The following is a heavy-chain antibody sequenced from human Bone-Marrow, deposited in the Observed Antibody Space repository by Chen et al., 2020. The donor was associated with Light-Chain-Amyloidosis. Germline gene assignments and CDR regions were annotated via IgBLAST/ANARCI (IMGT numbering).Heavy chain of an antibody. CDR3: ARDRSSGWYGLDAFDI. Sequence: QVQLQESGPGLVKPSETLSLTCTVSGGSISSYYWSWIRQPPGKGLEWIGYIYYSGSTNYNPSLKSRVTISVDTSKNQFSLKLSSVTAADTAVYYCARDRSSGWYGLDAFDIWGQGTMVTVSS. D-gene: IGHD6-19*01. CDR1: GGSISSYY. J-gene: IGHJ3*02. V-gene: IGHV4-59*01. CDR2: IYYSGST.